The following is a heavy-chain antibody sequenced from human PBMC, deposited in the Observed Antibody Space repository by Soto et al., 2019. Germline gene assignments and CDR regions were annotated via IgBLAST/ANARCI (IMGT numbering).Heavy chain of an antibody. CDR3: ARENPDSSGYSFGY. V-gene: IGHV3-30-3*01. Sequence: QPGGSLRLSCAASGFTFSSYAMHWVRQAPGKGLEWVAVISYDGSNKYYADSVKGRFTISRDNSKDTLYLQMNSLRAEDTAVYYCARENPDSSGYSFGYWGQGTLVTVSS. J-gene: IGHJ4*02. D-gene: IGHD3-22*01. CDR2: ISYDGSNK. CDR1: GFTFSSYA.